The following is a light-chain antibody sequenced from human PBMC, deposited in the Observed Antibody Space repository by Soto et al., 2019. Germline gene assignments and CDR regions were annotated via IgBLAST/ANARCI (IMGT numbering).Light chain of an antibody. CDR3: MQAIETPKT. J-gene: IGKJ1*01. V-gene: IGKV2-28*01. Sequence: DIVMTQSPLSLPVTPGEPASISCRSSQSLLHRNGYNYLDWYLQKPGQSPQLLSYLGSNRASGVPDRCSGSGSGTDFTLKISRVEAEDVGLYYCMQAIETPKTFGQGTKVEIK. CDR2: LGS. CDR1: QSLLHRNGYNY.